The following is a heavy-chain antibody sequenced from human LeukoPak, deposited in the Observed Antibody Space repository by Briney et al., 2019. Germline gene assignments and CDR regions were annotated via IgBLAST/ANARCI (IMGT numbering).Heavy chain of an antibody. CDR1: GYRFTAYP. D-gene: IGHD2-2*03. J-gene: IGHJ1*01. CDR3: ARGMDAEAFQN. V-gene: IGHV1-2*02. CDR2: MNPHSGET. Sequence: GASVKVSCKTSGYRFTAYPLHWVRQAPGQGLEWLGWMNPHSGETNNAQKFQGRVTVTRDTSISVAYMQLSSLRSDDTAVYYCARGMDAEAFQNWGQGTLVTVSS.